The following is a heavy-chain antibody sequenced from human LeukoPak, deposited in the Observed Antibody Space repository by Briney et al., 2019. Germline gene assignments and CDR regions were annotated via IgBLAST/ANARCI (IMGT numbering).Heavy chain of an antibody. Sequence: GGSLRLSCVGSGFTFSDYYMNWVRQTPGMGLEWLSSISSGSLYNYDAASVRGRFTISRDNANNLLYLQMNSLRGEDTAVYYCTRDRSRAEDDWGQGTLVTVSS. CDR3: TRDRSRAEDD. J-gene: IGHJ4*02. CDR2: ISSGSLYN. V-gene: IGHV3-21*01. CDR1: GFTFSDYY. D-gene: IGHD1-14*01.